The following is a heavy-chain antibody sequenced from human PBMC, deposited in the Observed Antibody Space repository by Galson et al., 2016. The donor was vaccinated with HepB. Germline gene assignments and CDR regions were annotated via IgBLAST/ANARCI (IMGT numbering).Heavy chain of an antibody. V-gene: IGHV3-74*01. D-gene: IGHD3-9*01. CDR2: IHSDGSTT. CDR3: TRYYDISTGYYASDY. CDR1: GFTFSSYW. J-gene: IGHJ4*02. Sequence: SLRLSCAASGFTFSSYWMQWVRQAPGKGLVWVSRIHSDGSTTSYADSVKGRFTISRDNAKNTLYLQMNSLRAEDTAVYYCTRYYDISTGYYASDYWGQGTLVTVSS.